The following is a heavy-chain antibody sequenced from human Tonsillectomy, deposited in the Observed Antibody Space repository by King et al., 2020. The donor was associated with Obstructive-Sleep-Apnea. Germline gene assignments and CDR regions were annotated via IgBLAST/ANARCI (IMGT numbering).Heavy chain of an antibody. V-gene: IGHV3-74*01. CDR1: GFTFSSYW. D-gene: IGHD3-16*02. CDR2: INSDGSST. Sequence: EVQLVESGGGLVQPGGSLRLSCAASGFTFSSYWMFWVRQTPGKGLVWVSRINSDGSSTSHADSVKGRFTISRDNAKNTLSLQMNSLRAEDTAVYYCAKTPYRYYGLDVWGQGTTVTVSS. J-gene: IGHJ6*02. CDR3: AKTPYRYYGLDV.